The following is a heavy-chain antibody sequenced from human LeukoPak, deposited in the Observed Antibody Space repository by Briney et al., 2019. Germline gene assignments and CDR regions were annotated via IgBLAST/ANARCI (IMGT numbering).Heavy chain of an antibody. CDR3: SLETSRNRDFVDLFDY. CDR1: GFTFSDYY. J-gene: IGHJ4*02. Sequence: MPGRSLRLSCAASGFTFSDYYMRWIRQAPGKGLEWVSYISGSGSTIHYADSVKGRFTISRDNAKNSLFLQMDSLRAENTAVYYWSLETSRNRDFVDLFDYWGQGTLVTVSS. V-gene: IGHV3-11*01. D-gene: IGHD5-12*01. CDR2: ISGSGSTI.